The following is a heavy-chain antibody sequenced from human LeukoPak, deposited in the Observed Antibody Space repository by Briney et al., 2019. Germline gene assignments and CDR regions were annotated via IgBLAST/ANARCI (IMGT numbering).Heavy chain of an antibody. D-gene: IGHD6-13*01. V-gene: IGHV5-51*01. Sequence: GESLKISCKGSGYSFTSYWIGWVRQMPGKGLEWMGIIYPGDSDTGYSPSFQGQVTISADKSISTAYLQWSSLKASDTAMYYCARHQNTGIAAAGEVDVWGQGTTVTVSS. CDR1: GYSFTSYW. CDR3: ARHQNTGIAAAGEVDV. CDR2: IYPGDSDT. J-gene: IGHJ6*02.